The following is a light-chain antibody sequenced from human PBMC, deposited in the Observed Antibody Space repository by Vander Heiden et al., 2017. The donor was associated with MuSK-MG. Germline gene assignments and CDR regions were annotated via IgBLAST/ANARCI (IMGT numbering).Light chain of an antibody. V-gene: IGLV2-8*01. CDR2: EVS. CDR1: SSDVGGYNY. J-gene: IGLJ1*01. Sequence: QSALTPPPPASGSPVSSVTTSCTGTSSDVGGYNYVSWYQQHPGKASKLMIYEVSKRPAGVPDRFSGSKSGNTASLTISGLQAEDEADYYCSSYAGSNNFVFGGGTKVTVL. CDR3: SSYAGSNNFV.